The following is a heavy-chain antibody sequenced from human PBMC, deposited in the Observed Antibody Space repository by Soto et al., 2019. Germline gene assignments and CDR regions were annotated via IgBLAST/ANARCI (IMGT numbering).Heavy chain of an antibody. CDR3: ARVRFLEWLDYYYYYAMVV. CDR2: IIPIFGTT. CDR1: GGTFSSYA. D-gene: IGHD3-3*01. Sequence: QVQLVQSGAEIKKPGSSVKVSCKASGGTFSSYAINWVRQAPGQGLEWMGGIIPIFGTTNYAQKFQGRVTITADKSTSTAYMELSSLRSEDTAVYYCARVRFLEWLDYYYYYAMVVWGQGTTVTVSS. V-gene: IGHV1-69*06. J-gene: IGHJ6*02.